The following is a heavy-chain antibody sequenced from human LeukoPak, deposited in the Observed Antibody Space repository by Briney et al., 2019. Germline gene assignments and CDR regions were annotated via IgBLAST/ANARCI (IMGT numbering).Heavy chain of an antibody. J-gene: IGHJ4*02. CDR2: IYHSGST. Sequence: PSETLSLTCTVSGGSISSYYWDWIRQPPGKGLEWIGSIYHSGSTYYNPSLKSRVTISVDTSKNQSSLKLSSVTAADTAVYYCAKRYCSSTTCYDDRGAFDYWGQGTLVTVSS. D-gene: IGHD2-2*01. CDR3: AKRYCSSTTCYDDRGAFDY. CDR1: GGSISSYY. V-gene: IGHV4-38-2*02.